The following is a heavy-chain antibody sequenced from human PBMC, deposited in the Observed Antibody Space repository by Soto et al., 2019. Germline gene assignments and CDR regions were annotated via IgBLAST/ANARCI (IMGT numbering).Heavy chain of an antibody. J-gene: IGHJ4*02. Sequence: QVQLVESGGGVVQPGRSLRLSCAASGFTFSSYGMHWVRQAPGKGLEWVAVIWYDGSNKYYADSVKGRFTISRDNSKNTLYLQMNSLRAEDTAVYYCAREDEDGVEPAAPFDYWGQGTLVTVSS. D-gene: IGHD2-2*01. CDR3: AREDEDGVEPAAPFDY. CDR2: IWYDGSNK. V-gene: IGHV3-33*01. CDR1: GFTFSSYG.